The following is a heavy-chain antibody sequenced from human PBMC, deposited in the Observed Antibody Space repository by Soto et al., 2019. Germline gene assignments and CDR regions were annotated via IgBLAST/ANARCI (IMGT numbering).Heavy chain of an antibody. Sequence: GGSLRLSCAASGFTFSSYSMNWVRQAPGKGLEWVSSISSSSSYIYYADSVKGRFTISRDNAKNSLYLQMNSLRAEDTAVYYCARDVFSPPNAYMDVWGQGTTVTVSS. CDR2: ISSSSSYI. V-gene: IGHV3-21*01. J-gene: IGHJ6*02. CDR3: ARDVFSPPNAYMDV. CDR1: GFTFSSYS.